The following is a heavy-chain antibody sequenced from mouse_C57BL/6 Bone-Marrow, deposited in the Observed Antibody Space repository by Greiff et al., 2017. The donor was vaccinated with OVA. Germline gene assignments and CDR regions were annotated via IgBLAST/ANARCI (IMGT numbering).Heavy chain of an antibody. CDR3: ARMRTAQAHY. Sequence: VKLVESGAELARPGASVKLSCKASGYTFTSYGISWVKQRPGQGLEWIGEIYPRSGNTYYNEKFKGKATLTADKSSSTAYMEPRSLTSEDSAVYFCARMRTAQAHYWGQGTTLTVSS. D-gene: IGHD3-2*02. V-gene: IGHV1-81*01. CDR1: GYTFTSYG. CDR2: IYPRSGNT. J-gene: IGHJ2*01.